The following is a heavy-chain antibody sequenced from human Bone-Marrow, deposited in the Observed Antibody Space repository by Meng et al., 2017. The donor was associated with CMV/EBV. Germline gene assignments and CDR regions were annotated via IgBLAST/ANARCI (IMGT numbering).Heavy chain of an antibody. CDR2: ISGSGGST. J-gene: IGHJ2*01. CDR3: ARAVGATTRWYFDL. V-gene: IGHV3-23*01. Sequence: ASGFTFSSDAMSWVRQAPGKGLEWVSAISGSGGSTYYADSVKGRFTISRDNSKNTLYLQMNSLRAEDTAVYYCARAVGATTRWYFDLWGRGTLVTVSS. CDR1: GFTFSSDA. D-gene: IGHD1-26*01.